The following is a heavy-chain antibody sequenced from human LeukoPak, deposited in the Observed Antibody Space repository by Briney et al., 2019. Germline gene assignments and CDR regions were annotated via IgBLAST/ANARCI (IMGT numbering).Heavy chain of an antibody. CDR3: ARTRDGHSAYFDY. D-gene: IGHD5-24*01. CDR2: ISSDGSNK. CDR1: GFTFSNYD. J-gene: IGHJ4*02. V-gene: IGHV3-30*03. Sequence: PGRPLRLSCAASGFTFSNYDIHWVRQAPGKGLEWVAVISSDGSNKNYADSVKGRFTISRDNPKNTLYLQMNSLRAEDTAVYYCARTRDGHSAYFDYWGQGTLVTVSS.